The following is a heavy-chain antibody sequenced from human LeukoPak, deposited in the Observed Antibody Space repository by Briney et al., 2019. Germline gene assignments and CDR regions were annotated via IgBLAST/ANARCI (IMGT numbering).Heavy chain of an antibody. CDR3: ARGPNDFWSGYYNWFDP. J-gene: IGHJ5*02. CDR1: GGSFSGYY. CDR2: IIHSGST. Sequence: PETLSLTCAVYGGSFSGYYWSWIRQPPGKGLEWIGEIIHSGSTDYNPSLKSRVTISVDTSKNQFSLKLSSVTAADTAVYYCARGPNDFWSGYYNWFDPWGQGTLVTVSS. V-gene: IGHV4-34*01. D-gene: IGHD3-3*01.